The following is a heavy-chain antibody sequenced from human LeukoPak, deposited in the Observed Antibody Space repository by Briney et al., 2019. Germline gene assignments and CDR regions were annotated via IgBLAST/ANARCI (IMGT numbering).Heavy chain of an antibody. CDR3: ARDFNHYGEVVSRWFDP. J-gene: IGHJ5*02. D-gene: IGHD4-17*01. Sequence: QPGGSLRLSCEASEFTFSSFAMNWVRQAPGKGLVWVSYISGSSGTTYYADSVTGRFTVSRDNAKNSLYLQMNSLRAEDTAVYYCARDFNHYGEVVSRWFDPWGQGTLVIVSS. V-gene: IGHV3-48*01. CDR1: EFTFSSFA. CDR2: ISGSSGTT.